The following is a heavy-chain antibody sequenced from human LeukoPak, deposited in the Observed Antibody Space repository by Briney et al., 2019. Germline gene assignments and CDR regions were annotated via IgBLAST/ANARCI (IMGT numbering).Heavy chain of an antibody. V-gene: IGHV1-69*06. CDR1: GGTFSSYA. J-gene: IGHJ5*02. CDR2: IIPIFGTA. D-gene: IGHD2-21*02. Sequence: GASVNVSCKASGGTFSSYAISWVRQAPGQGLEWMGGIIPIFGTANYAQKFQGRVTITADKSTSTAYMELSSLRSEDTAVYYCATRVGPSVVTTTTNWFDPWGQGTLVTVSS. CDR3: ATRVGPSVVTTTTNWFDP.